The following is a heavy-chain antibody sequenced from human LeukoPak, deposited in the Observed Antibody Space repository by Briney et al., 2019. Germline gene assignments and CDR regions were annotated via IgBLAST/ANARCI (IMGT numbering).Heavy chain of an antibody. CDR1: GYSFTSYW. D-gene: IGHD3-10*01. CDR2: IYPGDSDT. J-gene: IGHJ3*02. CDR3: ARPPAMVRGVTLPDPFDI. Sequence: GESLKISCKGSGYSFTSYWIGWVRQMPGKGLEWMGIIYPGDSDTRYSPSFQGQVTISADKSISTAYLQWSSLKASDTAMYYCARPPAMVRGVTLPDPFDIWGQGTMVTVSS. V-gene: IGHV5-51*01.